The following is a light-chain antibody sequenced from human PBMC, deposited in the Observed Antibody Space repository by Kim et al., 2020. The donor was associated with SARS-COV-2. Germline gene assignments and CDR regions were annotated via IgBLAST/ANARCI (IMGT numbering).Light chain of an antibody. CDR1: SSDVGGYNY. J-gene: IGLJ1*01. CDR3: SSYTSSSTLGVYV. Sequence: QSALTQPASVSGSPGQSITISCTGTSSDVGGYNYVSWYQQHPGKAPKLMIYDVSNWPSGVSNRFSGSKSGNTASLTIPGLQAEDEADYYCSSYTSSSTLGVYVFGTGTKVTVL. CDR2: DVS. V-gene: IGLV2-14*03.